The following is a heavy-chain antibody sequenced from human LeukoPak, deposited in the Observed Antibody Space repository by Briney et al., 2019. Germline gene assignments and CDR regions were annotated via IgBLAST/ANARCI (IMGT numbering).Heavy chain of an antibody. CDR3: ARDSDYYDSSGYYYVGLGDAFDI. Sequence: ASVKVSCKASGYTFTSYGISWVRQAPGQGLEWMGWISAYNGNTNYAQKLQGRVTMTTDTSTSTAYMELRSLRSDDTAVYYCARDSDYYDSSGYYYVGLGDAFDIWGQGTMVTVSS. V-gene: IGHV1-18*01. D-gene: IGHD3-22*01. CDR1: GYTFTSYG. J-gene: IGHJ3*02. CDR2: ISAYNGNT.